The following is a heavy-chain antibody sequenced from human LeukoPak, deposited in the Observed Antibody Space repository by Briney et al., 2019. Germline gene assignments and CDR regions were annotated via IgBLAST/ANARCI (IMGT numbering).Heavy chain of an antibody. CDR2: IYYSGST. CDR3: ARAGSGKRSYYMDV. V-gene: IGHV4-59*12. Sequence: SETLSLTCTVSGGSISSYYWSWIRQPPGKGLEWIGYIYYSGSTNYNPSLKSRVTISVDTSKNQFSLRLNSVTAADTAVYYCARAGSGKRSYYMDVWGKGTTVTVSS. J-gene: IGHJ6*03. D-gene: IGHD1-14*01. CDR1: GGSISSYY.